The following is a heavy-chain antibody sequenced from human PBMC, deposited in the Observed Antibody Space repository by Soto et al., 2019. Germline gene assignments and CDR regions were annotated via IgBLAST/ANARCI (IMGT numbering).Heavy chain of an antibody. CDR1: GFTFSSYA. CDR2: ISGSGGST. CDR3: AKKVNSGSGSQYFDY. V-gene: IGHV3-23*01. Sequence: PGGSLRLSCAASGFTFSSYALSCVRQAPGKGLDWFSAISGSGGSTYYADSVKGRFTISRDNSKNTLYLQMNSLRPEDTAVYYFAKKVNSGSGSQYFDYFGQGTLVTVSS. D-gene: IGHD3-10*01. J-gene: IGHJ4*02.